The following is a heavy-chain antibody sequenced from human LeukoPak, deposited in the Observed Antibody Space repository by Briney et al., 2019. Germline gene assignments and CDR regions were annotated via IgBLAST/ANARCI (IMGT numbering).Heavy chain of an antibody. D-gene: IGHD2-2*01. CDR3: AKGCSSTSCAIEFDY. CDR1: GLTFKNYG. V-gene: IGHV3-30*18. CDR2: ISYDGGHI. Sequence: GRSLRLSGAGSGLTFKNYGVHWVRKPPGKGLDGVAGISYDGGHIYSGDSVKGRFTISRDNSKNTVYVEMNSLRAEDTAVYYCAKGCSSTSCAIEFDYWGQGTLVTVSS. J-gene: IGHJ4*02.